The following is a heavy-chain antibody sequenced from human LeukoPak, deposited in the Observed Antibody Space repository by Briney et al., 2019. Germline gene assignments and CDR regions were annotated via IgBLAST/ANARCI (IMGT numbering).Heavy chain of an antibody. J-gene: IGHJ5*02. Sequence: GASVKASCKASGGTFSSYAISWVRQAPGQGLEWMGGIIPIFGTANYAQKFQGRVTITADKSTSTAYMELSRLRSDDTAVYYCARGPVLRYFDWFGRPNDPFDPWGQGTLVTVSS. CDR2: IIPIFGTA. CDR3: ARGPVLRYFDWFGRPNDPFDP. CDR1: GGTFSSYA. D-gene: IGHD3-9*01. V-gene: IGHV1-69*06.